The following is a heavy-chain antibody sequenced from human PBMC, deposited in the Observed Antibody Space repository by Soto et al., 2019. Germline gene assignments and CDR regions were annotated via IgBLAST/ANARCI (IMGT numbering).Heavy chain of an antibody. V-gene: IGHV3-53*01. J-gene: IGHJ4*02. CDR1: GFTVSSNY. Sequence: GGSLRLSCAASGFTVSSNYMSWVRQAPGKGLEWVSVIYSGGSTYYADSVKGRFTISRDNSKNTLYLQMNSLRAEDTAVYYCARASYSSSTLDYWGQGTLATVSS. CDR3: ARASYSSSTLDY. D-gene: IGHD6-6*01. CDR2: IYSGGST.